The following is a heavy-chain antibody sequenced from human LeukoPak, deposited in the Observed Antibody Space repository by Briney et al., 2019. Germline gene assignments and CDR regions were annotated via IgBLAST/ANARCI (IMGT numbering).Heavy chain of an antibody. V-gene: IGHV3-74*01. D-gene: IGHD6-19*01. CDR1: GFTFSNIW. CDR2: INSDGSTT. J-gene: IGHJ4*02. Sequence: PGGSLRLSCAASGFTFSNIWMHWVRQAPGKGLVWVSRINSDGSTTSYADSVMGRFTISRDNAKNTLYLQMNSLRAEDTAVYYCARVIYSGWEGELSDWGQGTLVTVSS. CDR3: ARVIYSGWEGELSD.